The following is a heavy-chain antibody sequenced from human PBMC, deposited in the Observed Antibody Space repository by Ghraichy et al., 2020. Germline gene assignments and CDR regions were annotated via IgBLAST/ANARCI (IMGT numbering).Heavy chain of an antibody. Sequence: SETLSLTCTVSGGSISISDHYWGWIRQPPGKGLEWIGNINYSGATHCNPSLESRVTLSVDTSKNQLSLRLNSVIAADTAVYYCARSPFTSTAPNWFDPWGQGALVTVSS. CDR1: GGSISISDHY. D-gene: IGHD2-15*01. CDR3: ARSPFTSTAPNWFDP. CDR2: INYSGAT. V-gene: IGHV4-39*01. J-gene: IGHJ5*02.